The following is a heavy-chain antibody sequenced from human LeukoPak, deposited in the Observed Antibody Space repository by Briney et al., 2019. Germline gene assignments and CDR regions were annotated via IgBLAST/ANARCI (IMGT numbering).Heavy chain of an antibody. V-gene: IGHV4-34*01. Sequence: SETLSLTCAVYGGSFSGYYWTLIRQTPGKGLEWIGEISHTGLTGSNPSLKSRVTIFVDSSKKQFSLRMSSVTAADTGIYYCARVPDLTAPPCDTWGPGTRVTVSS. J-gene: IGHJ5*02. D-gene: IGHD2-21*02. CDR1: GGSFSGYY. CDR3: ARVPDLTAPPCDT. CDR2: ISHTGLT.